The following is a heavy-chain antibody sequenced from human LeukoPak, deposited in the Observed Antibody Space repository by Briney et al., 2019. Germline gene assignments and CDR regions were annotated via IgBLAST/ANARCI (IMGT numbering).Heavy chain of an antibody. CDR3: AGYCTNGICFDYYYYYMDV. V-gene: IGHV4-34*01. CDR1: GGSFIDYY. Sequence: PSGTLSLTCAVYGGSFIDYYWSWVRQPPGKGLEWIGEINHSGSANYNPSLKSRVTISVDTSKNQFSLKLSSVTAADTAVYYCAGYCTNGICFDYYYYYMDVWGKGTTVTVSS. CDR2: INHSGSA. J-gene: IGHJ6*03. D-gene: IGHD2-8*01.